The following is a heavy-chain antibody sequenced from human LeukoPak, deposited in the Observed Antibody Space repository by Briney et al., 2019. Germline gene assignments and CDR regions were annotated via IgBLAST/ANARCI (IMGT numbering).Heavy chain of an antibody. CDR1: GDSISSYY. CDR3: ARHSGYDSVPFDY. V-gene: IGHV4-59*08. D-gene: IGHD5-12*01. Sequence: SETLSLTCTVSGDSISSYYWSWIRQPPGKGLEWIGYIYYSGSTNYNPSLKSRVTISVDTSKNQFSLKLSSVTAADTAVYYCARHSGYDSVPFDYWGQGTLVTVSS. CDR2: IYYSGST. J-gene: IGHJ4*02.